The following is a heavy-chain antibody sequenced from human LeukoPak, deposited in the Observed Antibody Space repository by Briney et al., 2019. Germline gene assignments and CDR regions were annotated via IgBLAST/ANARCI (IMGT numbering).Heavy chain of an antibody. Sequence: PSETLSLTCTVSGGSVSSGSYYWSWIRQPPGKGLEWIGNIYYSGSSNYNPSLKSRVTISVDTSKNQFSLKLSSVTAADTAVYYCARPHSHPYSNYGYYYYGMDVWGQGTTVTVSS. V-gene: IGHV4-61*01. CDR3: ARPHSHPYSNYGYYYYGMDV. J-gene: IGHJ6*02. CDR1: GGSVSSGSYY. D-gene: IGHD4-11*01. CDR2: IYYSGSS.